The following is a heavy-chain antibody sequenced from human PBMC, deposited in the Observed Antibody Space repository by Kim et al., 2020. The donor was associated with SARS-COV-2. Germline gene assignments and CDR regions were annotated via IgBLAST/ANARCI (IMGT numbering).Heavy chain of an antibody. Sequence: TYYADAVKGRFTISRDNSKDTLSLQMNSLRAEDTAVYYCAKEGGGWFSDYWGQGTLVTVSS. CDR2: T. V-gene: IGHV3-23*01. D-gene: IGHD6-19*01. CDR3: AKEGGGWFSDY. J-gene: IGHJ4*02.